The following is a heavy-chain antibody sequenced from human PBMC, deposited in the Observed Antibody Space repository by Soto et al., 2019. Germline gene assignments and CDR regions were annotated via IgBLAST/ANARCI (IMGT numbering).Heavy chain of an antibody. D-gene: IGHD3-10*01. Sequence: GGSLRLSCAASGFTFSNAWMSWVRQAPGKGLEWVGRIKSKTDGGTTDYAAPVKGRFTISRDDSKNTLYLQMNSLKTEDTAVYYCTTWMTWFGELFVDYWGQGTLVTVSS. V-gene: IGHV3-15*01. CDR2: IKSKTDGGTT. J-gene: IGHJ4*02. CDR1: GFTFSNAW. CDR3: TTWMTWFGELFVDY.